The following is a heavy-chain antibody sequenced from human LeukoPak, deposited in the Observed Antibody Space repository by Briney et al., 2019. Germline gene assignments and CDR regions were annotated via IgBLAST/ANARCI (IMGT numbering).Heavy chain of an antibody. Sequence: NPGGSLRLSCAVSGFTFSAYSMNWVRQAPGKGLEWVSSITSGDFVYFADSLKGRFTISRDNAKSSLYLQMNSLRAEDTAVYYCARGGFNMVRGVNIPSNSYYYYMDIWGKGTTVTVSS. D-gene: IGHD3-10*01. CDR3: ARGGFNMVRGVNIPSNSYYYYMDI. CDR2: ITSGDFV. CDR1: GFTFSAYS. V-gene: IGHV3-21*01. J-gene: IGHJ6*03.